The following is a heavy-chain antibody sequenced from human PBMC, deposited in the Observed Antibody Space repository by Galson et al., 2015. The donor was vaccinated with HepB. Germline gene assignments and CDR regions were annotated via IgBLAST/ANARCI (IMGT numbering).Heavy chain of an antibody. CDR2: ISSSSSAT. D-gene: IGHD2-21*02. CDR1: GFTFGSHS. V-gene: IGHV3-48*02. J-gene: IGHJ4*02. Sequence: SLRLSCAASGFTFGSHSMNWVRQAPGEGLEWISYISSSSSATYYADSVKGRFTISRDNAQNSLYLQMSSLRDGDTAVYYCARDPGIGGDWYYSDYWGLGTLVTVSS. CDR3: ARDPGIGGDWYYSDY.